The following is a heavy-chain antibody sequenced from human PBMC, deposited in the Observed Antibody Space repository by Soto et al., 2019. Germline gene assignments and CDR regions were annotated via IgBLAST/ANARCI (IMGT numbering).Heavy chain of an antibody. J-gene: IGHJ4*02. Sequence: SETLSLTCAVSGGSISSGGYSWSWIRQPPGKGLEWIGYIYHSGSTYYNPSLKSRVTISVDRSKNQFSLKLSSVTAADTAVYYCARSHYYDSSGYDDEPYFDYWGQGTLVTVSS. D-gene: IGHD3-22*01. CDR1: GGSISSGGYS. CDR2: IYHSGST. V-gene: IGHV4-30-2*01. CDR3: ARSHYYDSSGYDDEPYFDY.